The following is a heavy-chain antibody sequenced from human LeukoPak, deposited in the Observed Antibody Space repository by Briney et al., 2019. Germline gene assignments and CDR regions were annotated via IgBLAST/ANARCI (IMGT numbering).Heavy chain of an antibody. CDR2: ISWHSGSI. CDR3: AKDSEMATIVGAFDI. Sequence: GGCLRLSCAASGYTSADYATRWVRHAPGKGLEWVSGISWHSGSIGYADSVKGRLTVSRDNARNSRYLQMNSLRAEDTALYYCAKDSEMATIVGAFDIWGQGTMVTVSS. CDR1: GYTSADYA. J-gene: IGHJ3*02. V-gene: IGHV3-9*02. D-gene: IGHD5-24*01.